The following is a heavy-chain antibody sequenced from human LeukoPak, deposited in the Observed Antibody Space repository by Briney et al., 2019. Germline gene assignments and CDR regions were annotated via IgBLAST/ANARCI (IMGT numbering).Heavy chain of an antibody. Sequence: PSETLSLTCTVSGGSISSYYWNWIRQPPGKGLEWIGYIYYSGSTNYHPSLKSRVTISVDTSKNQFSLKLSSVTAADTAVYYCARSGYSYDLVDYWGQGTLVTVSS. J-gene: IGHJ4*02. CDR2: IYYSGST. CDR1: GGSISSYY. D-gene: IGHD5-18*01. CDR3: ARSGYSYDLVDY. V-gene: IGHV4-59*08.